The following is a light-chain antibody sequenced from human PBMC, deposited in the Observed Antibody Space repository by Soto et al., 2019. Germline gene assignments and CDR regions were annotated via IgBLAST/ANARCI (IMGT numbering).Light chain of an antibody. V-gene: IGKV3-20*01. CDR1: QSVGTR. Sequence: EILLTKSPDTLSLSPGERATLSCRAAQSVGTRLAWYQHKTGQAPRLLISGASSRATGIPDRFTGSGSETSFTLTISRLEPEDFALYYCQHYQSGHPITFGQGKRLEIK. CDR2: GAS. J-gene: IGKJ5*01. CDR3: QHYQSGHPIT.